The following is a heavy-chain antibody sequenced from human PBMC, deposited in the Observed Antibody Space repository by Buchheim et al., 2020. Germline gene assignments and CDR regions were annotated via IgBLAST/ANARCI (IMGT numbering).Heavy chain of an antibody. Sequence: QVQLVESGGGVVQPGRSLRLSCAASGFTFSSFGMHWVRQAPGKGLEWVAVISYDGSNKYYGDSVKGRFTISRDNSTNTLYLQMNSLRAEDTAVYYCAKELIVYSGYEQVDYWGQGTL. D-gene: IGHD5-12*01. CDR3: AKELIVYSGYEQVDY. CDR1: GFTFSSFG. CDR2: ISYDGSNK. V-gene: IGHV3-30*18. J-gene: IGHJ4*02.